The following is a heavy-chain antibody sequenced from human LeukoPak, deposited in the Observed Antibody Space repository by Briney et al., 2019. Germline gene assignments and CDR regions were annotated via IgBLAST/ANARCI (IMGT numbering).Heavy chain of an antibody. J-gene: IGHJ4*02. CDR3: ARVLFIVGAHYPDY. V-gene: IGHV3-48*02. CDR1: GFTFSSYS. Sequence: QPGGSLRLSCAASGFTFSSYSMNWVRQAPGKGLEWISYISSSSSTIYYADSVKGRFTISRDNAKNSLYLQMNSLRDEDTAVYYCARVLFIVGAHYPDYWGQGTLVTVSS. CDR2: ISSSSSTI. D-gene: IGHD1-26*01.